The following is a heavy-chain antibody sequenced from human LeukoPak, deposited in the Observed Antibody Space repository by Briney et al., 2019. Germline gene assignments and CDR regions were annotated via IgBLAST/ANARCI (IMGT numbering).Heavy chain of an antibody. CDR1: GDSVSSNSAT. CDR3: ARGYYYDSSGLDY. V-gene: IGHV6-1*01. Sequence: SQTLSLTCAISGDSVSSNSATWNWIRQSPSRGLEWLVRTYYRSKWYNDYAVSVKSRITINPDTSKNQFSLQLNSVTPEDTAVYYCARGYYYDSSGLDYWGQGTLVTVSS. D-gene: IGHD3-22*01. CDR2: TYYRSKWYN. J-gene: IGHJ4*02.